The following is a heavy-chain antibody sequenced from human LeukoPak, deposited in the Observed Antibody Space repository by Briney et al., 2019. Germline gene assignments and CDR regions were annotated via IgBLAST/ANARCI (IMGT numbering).Heavy chain of an antibody. CDR1: GGSIRSGDYY. CDR2: IYYSGST. CDR3: ARDTNLRDSFDI. V-gene: IGHV4-30-4*01. D-gene: IGHD2-8*01. J-gene: IGHJ3*02. Sequence: SETLSLTCTVSGGSIRSGDYYWSWIRQPPGKGLEWIGYIYYSGSTYYNLSLKSRVTMSVDTSKNQFSLKLSSVTAADTAVYYCARDTNLRDSFDIWGQGTMVTVSS.